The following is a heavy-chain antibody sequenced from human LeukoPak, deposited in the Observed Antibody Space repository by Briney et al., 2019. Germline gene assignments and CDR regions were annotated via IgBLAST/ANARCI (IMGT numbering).Heavy chain of an antibody. CDR3: ARLKAVAGTDY. Sequence: PGRSLRLSCAASGFTFSSYGMHWVRQAPGKGLEWVAVIWYDGSNKYYADSVKGRFTISRDNSKNTLYLQMNSLRAEDTAVYYCARLKAVAGTDYWGQGTLVTVSS. J-gene: IGHJ4*02. CDR2: IWYDGSNK. CDR1: GFTFSSYG. V-gene: IGHV3-33*01. D-gene: IGHD6-19*01.